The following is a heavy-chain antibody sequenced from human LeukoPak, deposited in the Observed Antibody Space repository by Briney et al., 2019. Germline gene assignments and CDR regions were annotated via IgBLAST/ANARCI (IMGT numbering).Heavy chain of an antibody. CDR3: AKDGRFLDLGLSFDY. V-gene: IGHV3-43D*03. D-gene: IGHD3-3*01. J-gene: IGHJ4*02. Sequence: GGSLRLSCAASGFIFDDNGMSWVRQAPGKGLEWVSLISWDGGSTYYADSVKGRFTISRDNSENSLYLQMNSRRAEDTALYYCAKDGRFLDLGLSFDYWGQGTLVTVSS. CDR1: GFIFDDNG. CDR2: ISWDGGST.